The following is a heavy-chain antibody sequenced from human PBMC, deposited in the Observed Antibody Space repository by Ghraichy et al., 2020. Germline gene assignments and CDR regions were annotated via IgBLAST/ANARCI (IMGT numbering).Heavy chain of an antibody. CDR1: GFTFSSYW. D-gene: IGHD2-2*02. V-gene: IGHV3-74*01. Sequence: GGSLRLSCAASGFTFSSYWMHWVRQAPGKGLVWVSRINSDGSSTSYADSVKGRFTTSRDNAKNTLYLQMNSLRAEDTAVYYCARDGGQGLQYGYFDLWGRGTLVTVYS. J-gene: IGHJ2*01. CDR2: INSDGSST. CDR3: ARDGGQGLQYGYFDL.